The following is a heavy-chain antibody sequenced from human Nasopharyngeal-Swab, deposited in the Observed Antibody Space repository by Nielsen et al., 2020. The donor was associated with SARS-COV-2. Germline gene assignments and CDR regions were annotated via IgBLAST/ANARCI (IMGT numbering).Heavy chain of an antibody. CDR1: GGSFSDYY. CDR3: ARDSSAYFAGWFDP. J-gene: IGHJ5*02. Sequence: SQTLSLTCAVYGGSFSDYYWNWIRQPPGKGLEWIGEITHSGSTNYNPSLKSRVTISLDTSRNQFSLKLSSVTAADTAVYYCARDSSAYFAGWFDPWAREPWSPSPQ. V-gene: IGHV4-34*01. D-gene: IGHD6-19*01. CDR2: ITHSGST.